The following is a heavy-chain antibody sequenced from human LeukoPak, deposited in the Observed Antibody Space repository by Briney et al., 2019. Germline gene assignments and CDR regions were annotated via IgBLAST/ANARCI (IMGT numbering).Heavy chain of an antibody. V-gene: IGHV3-74*01. CDR1: GFTFTSYW. CDR3: TRFAPGGQD. CDR2: INGDGSRT. Sequence: PGGSLRLSCTASGFTFTSYWINWVRQAPGKGLVWVARINGDGSRTNYADSVKGRFTISRDNAKNTLYLQMNSLRAEDTAMYYCTRFAPGGQDWGQGTLVTVSS. J-gene: IGHJ4*02. D-gene: IGHD3-10*01.